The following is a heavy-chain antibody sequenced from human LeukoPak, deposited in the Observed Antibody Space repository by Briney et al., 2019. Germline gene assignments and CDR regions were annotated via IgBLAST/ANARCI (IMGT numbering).Heavy chain of an antibody. V-gene: IGHV3-66*02. Sequence: PGGSLRLSCAASGFTVSSNYMSWVRQAPGKGLEWVSVIYSGGSTYYADSVKGRFTISRDNSKNTLYLQMNSLRAEDRAVYYCARDGDTLVGFDYWGQGTLVTVSS. CDR1: GFTVSSNY. CDR2: IYSGGST. D-gene: IGHD5-18*01. J-gene: IGHJ4*02. CDR3: ARDGDTLVGFDY.